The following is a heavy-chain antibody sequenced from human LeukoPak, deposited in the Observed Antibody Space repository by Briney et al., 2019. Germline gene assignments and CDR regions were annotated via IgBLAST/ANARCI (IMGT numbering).Heavy chain of an antibody. CDR1: GFTFSSYG. D-gene: IGHD2-2*02. J-gene: IGHJ4*01. CDR3: ARGFCGTSCYSGLDY. V-gene: IGHV3-30*02. Sequence: GGSLRLSCAASGFTFSSYGMHWVRQAPGKGLEWVTFIRFDGSTTYYADSVKGRFTISRDNSKNTLYLQMNSLRAEDTAVYYCARGFCGTSCYSGLDYWGRGTLVTVSS. CDR2: IRFDGSTT.